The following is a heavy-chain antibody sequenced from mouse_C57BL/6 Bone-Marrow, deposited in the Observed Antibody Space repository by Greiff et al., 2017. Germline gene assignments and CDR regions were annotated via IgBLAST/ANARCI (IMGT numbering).Heavy chain of an antibody. D-gene: IGHD1-1*01. CDR1: GYTFTSYG. J-gene: IGHJ1*03. Sequence: VQLQQSGAELARPGASVKLSCKASGYTFTSYGISWVKQRTGQGLEWIGEIYPRSGNTYYNEKFKGKATLTADKSSSTAYMELRSLTSEDSAVYYCARPNYYGSSPFGVWGTGTTVTVSS. CDR2: IYPRSGNT. CDR3: ARPNYYGSSPFGV. V-gene: IGHV1-81*01.